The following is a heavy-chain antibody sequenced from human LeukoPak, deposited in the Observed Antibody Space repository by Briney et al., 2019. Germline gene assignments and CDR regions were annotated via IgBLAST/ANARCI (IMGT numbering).Heavy chain of an antibody. J-gene: IGHJ4*02. CDR2: IRYDGSNK. CDR3: ARELDSSSWYYDY. V-gene: IGHV3-30*02. CDR1: GFTFSSYG. Sequence: TGGSLRLSCAASGFTFSSYGMHWVRQAPGKGLEWVAFIRYDGSNKYYADSVKGRFTISRDNSKNTLYLQMNSLRAEDTAVYYCARELDSSSWYYDYWGQGTLVTVSS. D-gene: IGHD6-13*01.